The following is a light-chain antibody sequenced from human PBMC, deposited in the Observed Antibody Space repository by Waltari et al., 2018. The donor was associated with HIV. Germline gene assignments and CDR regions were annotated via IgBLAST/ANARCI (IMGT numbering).Light chain of an antibody. V-gene: IGKV1-39*01. CDR1: QSVSDY. CDR3: QPSDSIPWT. CDR2: SAS. Sequence: DIQMTQSPSSLSASVGDRVIITCRASQSVSDYLNWYQQKPGQAPRLLIYSASSLQSGVPSRFSGSGYGTDFTLTISSLQPEDFATYYCQPSDSIPWTFGQGTKVEIK. J-gene: IGKJ1*01.